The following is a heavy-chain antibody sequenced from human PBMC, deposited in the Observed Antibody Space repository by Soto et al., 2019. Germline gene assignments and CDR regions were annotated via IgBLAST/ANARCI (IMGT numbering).Heavy chain of an antibody. CDR2: MQHTGNT. CDR3: AKDVSSRRWFDP. Sequence: QVQLQESGPGLVKPSETLSLTCAVSGASIRSYHWSWIRQPAGKGLEWIGRMQHTGNTNYNPFLKSRVTMSVDPSKNQISLKMTSVTAADTAVYFCAKDVSSRRWFDPWGQGILVIVSS. D-gene: IGHD3-16*01. CDR1: GASIRSYH. J-gene: IGHJ5*02. V-gene: IGHV4-4*07.